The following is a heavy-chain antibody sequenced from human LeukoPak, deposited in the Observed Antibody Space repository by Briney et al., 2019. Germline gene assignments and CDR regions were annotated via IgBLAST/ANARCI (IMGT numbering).Heavy chain of an antibody. J-gene: IGHJ4*02. CDR3: ARDGAGMTGTGLDY. Sequence: SETLSLTCTVSNGSINFVSYYWSWIRQPPGKGLEWLGNIHYTGNTIYNPSLKSRVTISMDTAKNQFSLKVSSVTAADTAVYYCARDGAGMTGTGLDYWGQGILATVSS. V-gene: IGHV4-61*01. D-gene: IGHD3-9*01. CDR1: NGSINFVSYY. CDR2: IHYTGNT.